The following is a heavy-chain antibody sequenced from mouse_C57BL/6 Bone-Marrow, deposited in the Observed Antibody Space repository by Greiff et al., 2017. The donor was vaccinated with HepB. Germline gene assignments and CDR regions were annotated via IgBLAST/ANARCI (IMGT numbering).Heavy chain of an antibody. CDR1: GFTFSDYY. V-gene: IGHV5-12*01. Sequence: EVNVVESGGGLVQPGGSLKLSCAASGFTFSDYYMYWVRQTPEKRLEWVAYISNGGGSTYYPDTVKGRFTISRDNAKNTLYLQMSRLKSEDTAMYYCARRDDRRGAWFAYWGQGTLVTVSA. CDR3: ARRDDRRGAWFAY. D-gene: IGHD2-13*01. J-gene: IGHJ3*01. CDR2: ISNGGGST.